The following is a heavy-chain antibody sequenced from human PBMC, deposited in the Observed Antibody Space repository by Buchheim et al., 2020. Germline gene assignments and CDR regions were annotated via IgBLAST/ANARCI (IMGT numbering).Heavy chain of an antibody. D-gene: IGHD3-10*01. CDR1: KFTFSSYW. CDR3: VGLTFYYGVGSYYFGWFDP. Sequence: EVQLMESGGGLVQPGGSLRLSCAASKFTFSSYWMSWVRQAPGKGLEWVANIKQDGSEKYYVDSVKGRFTISRDNAKKSLFLQMNSLRADDTAVYYCVGLTFYYGVGSYYFGWFDPWGQGTL. J-gene: IGHJ5*02. CDR2: IKQDGSEK. V-gene: IGHV3-7*01.